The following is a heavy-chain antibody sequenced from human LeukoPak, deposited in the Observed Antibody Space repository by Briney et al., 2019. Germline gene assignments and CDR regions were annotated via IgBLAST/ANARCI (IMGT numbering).Heavy chain of an antibody. CDR1: GFTVSSNY. D-gene: IGHD2-15*01. J-gene: IGHJ4*02. V-gene: IGHV3-53*01. CDR3: ARDRATQYFDY. CDR2: IYSGGST. Sequence: GGSLRLSCAASGFTVSSNYMSWVRQAPGKGLEWVSVIYSGGSTYYADSVKGRFTISRDNSKNTLYLQMSSLRAEDTAVYYCARDRATQYFDYWGQGTLVSVPS.